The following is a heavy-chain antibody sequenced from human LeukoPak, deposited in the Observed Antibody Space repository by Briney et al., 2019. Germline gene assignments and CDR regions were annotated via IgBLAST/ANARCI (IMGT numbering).Heavy chain of an antibody. D-gene: IGHD2-15*01. Sequence: PGGSLRLSCAASGFTFSSYWMNWVRQVPGKGLVWVSRIVSDGGNTNYADSVKGRFTISRDNAKNTLYLQMNSLRVEDTAVYYCARGRPHGNDYWGQGTLVTVSS. CDR1: GFTFSSYW. J-gene: IGHJ4*02. CDR2: IVSDGGNT. CDR3: ARGRPHGNDY. V-gene: IGHV3-74*01.